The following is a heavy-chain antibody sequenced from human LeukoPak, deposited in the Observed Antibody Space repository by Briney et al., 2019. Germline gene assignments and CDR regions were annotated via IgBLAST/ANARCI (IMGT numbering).Heavy chain of an antibody. CDR3: AKNGYCSSTSCNHYYYYYMDV. CDR2: ISGSDAGT. J-gene: IGHJ6*03. V-gene: IGHV3-23*01. Sequence: PGGSLRLSCAASGFTFNNYAMSWVRQAPGKGLEWVSAISGSDAGTYYADSVKGRFTISRDNSKNTLYLQMNSLRAEDTAVYYCAKNGYCSSTSCNHYYYYYMDVWGKGTTVTISS. D-gene: IGHD2-2*03. CDR1: GFTFNNYA.